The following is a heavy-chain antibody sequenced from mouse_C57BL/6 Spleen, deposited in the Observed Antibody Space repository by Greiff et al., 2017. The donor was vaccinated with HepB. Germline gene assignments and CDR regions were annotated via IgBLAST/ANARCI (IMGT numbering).Heavy chain of an antibody. D-gene: IGHD2-3*01. CDR1: GYTFTEYT. Sequence: QVQLQQSGAELVKPGASVKLSCKASGYTFTEYTIHWVKQRSGQGLEWIGWFYPGSGSIKYNEKFKDKGRLSADKSSSTVYMELSRLTSEDSAVYFCARHEVIDDGCSALFAYWGQGTLVTVSA. CDR3: ARHEVIDDGCSALFAY. V-gene: IGHV1-62-2*01. CDR2: FYPGSGSI. J-gene: IGHJ3*01.